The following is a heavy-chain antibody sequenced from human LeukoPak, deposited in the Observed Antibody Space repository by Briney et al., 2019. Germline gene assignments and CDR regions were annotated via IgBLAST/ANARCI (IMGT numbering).Heavy chain of an antibody. V-gene: IGHV3-73*01. D-gene: IGHD6-13*01. CDR1: GFTFSGSA. CDR3: AKGSRYSSSWRFDY. Sequence: GGSLRLSCAASGFTFSGSAMHWVRQASGKGLEWVGRIRSKANSYATAYAASVKGRFTISRDNSKNTLYLQMNSLRVEDTAVYYCAKGSRYSSSWRFDYWGQGTLVTVSS. J-gene: IGHJ4*02. CDR2: IRSKANSYAT.